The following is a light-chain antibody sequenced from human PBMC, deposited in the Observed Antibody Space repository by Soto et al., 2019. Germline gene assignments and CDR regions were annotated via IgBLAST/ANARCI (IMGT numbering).Light chain of an antibody. V-gene: IGKV3-20*01. Sequence: EIVLTQSPGTLSLSPGERATLSCRASQSISNNYLGWFQQKPGQAPRLLIYGVSSRATGIPDRFSGSGSGTDFTLTISRLEPEDFVVYYCQEYGSSPRTFGQGTKVEIK. CDR2: GVS. J-gene: IGKJ1*01. CDR1: QSISNNY. CDR3: QEYGSSPRT.